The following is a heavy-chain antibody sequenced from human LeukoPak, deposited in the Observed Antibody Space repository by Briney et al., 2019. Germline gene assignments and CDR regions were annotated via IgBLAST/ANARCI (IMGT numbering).Heavy chain of an antibody. CDR2: INSDGSST. CDR1: GFTFSSYW. CDR3: ARVGVSSSWYRSSDY. V-gene: IGHV3-74*01. Sequence: QSGGSLRLSCAASGFTFSSYWMHWVRQAPGKGLVWVSRINSDGSSTSYADSVKGRFTISRDNAKNTLYLQMNSLRAEDTAVYYCARVGVSSSWYRSSDYWGQGTLVTVSS. D-gene: IGHD6-13*01. J-gene: IGHJ4*02.